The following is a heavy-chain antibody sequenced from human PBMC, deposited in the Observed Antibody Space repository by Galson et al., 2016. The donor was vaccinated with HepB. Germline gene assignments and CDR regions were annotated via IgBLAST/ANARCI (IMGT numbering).Heavy chain of an antibody. J-gene: IGHJ4*02. V-gene: IGHV3-23*01. D-gene: IGHD3-9*01. CDR3: VNPVPSDSNILNGYLFH. Sequence: SLRLSCAASGFTFTMYTMNWVRHAPGKGLEWVSAITSTGGSTYYADSVKGRFSISRDNSKNTLDLQMNSLRAEDTAIYHCVNPVPSDSNILNGYLFHWGQGTLVTVSS. CDR2: ITSTGGST. CDR1: GFTFTMYT.